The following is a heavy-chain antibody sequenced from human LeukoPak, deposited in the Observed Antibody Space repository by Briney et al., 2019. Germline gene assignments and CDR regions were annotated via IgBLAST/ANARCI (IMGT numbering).Heavy chain of an antibody. CDR1: GGSISSGGYY. CDR3: ARVSTKFYYDLGKYYPGALDY. V-gene: IGHV4-31*03. Sequence: SETLSLTCTVSGGSISSGGYYWTWIRQHPGKGLEWIGYIYYSGTTYYNPSLKSRLTISVDTSKNQFSLKLSSLTAADTAVYYCARVSTKFYYDLGKYYPGALDYWGQGTLVTVSP. D-gene: IGHD3-10*01. J-gene: IGHJ4*01. CDR2: IYYSGTT.